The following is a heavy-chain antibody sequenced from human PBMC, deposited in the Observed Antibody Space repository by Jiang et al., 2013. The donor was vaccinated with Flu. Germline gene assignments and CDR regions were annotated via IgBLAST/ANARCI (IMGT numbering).Heavy chain of an antibody. CDR1: GGSISSSSYY. V-gene: IGHV4-39*01. CDR3: ARSTLAAAGYYYGMDV. D-gene: IGHD6-13*01. CDR2: IYYSGST. J-gene: IGHJ6*02. Sequence: PGLVKPSETLSLTCTVSGGSISSSSYYWGWIRQPPGKGLEWIGSIYYSGSTYYNPSLKSRVTISVDTSKNQFSLKLSSVTAADTAVYYCARSTLAAAGYYYGMDVWGQGTTVTVSS.